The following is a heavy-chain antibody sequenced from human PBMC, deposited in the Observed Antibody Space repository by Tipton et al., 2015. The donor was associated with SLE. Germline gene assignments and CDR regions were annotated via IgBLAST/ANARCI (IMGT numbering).Heavy chain of an antibody. CDR3: ARGIMGDHDY. J-gene: IGHJ4*02. Sequence: TLSLTCTVSGGSISDSYWSWIRQPPGKGLEWIGFIYYNGGTNYNPSLESRLTVSVDTSKNQFSLKLSSVTAADTAVYYCARGIMGDHDYWGQGTLVTVSS. CDR2: IYYNGGT. CDR1: GGSISDSY. D-gene: IGHD3-16*01. V-gene: IGHV4-59*12.